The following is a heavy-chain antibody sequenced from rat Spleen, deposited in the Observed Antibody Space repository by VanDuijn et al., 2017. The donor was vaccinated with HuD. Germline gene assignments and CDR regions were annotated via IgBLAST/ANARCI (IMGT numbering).Heavy chain of an antibody. CDR2: ISYDGRNA. D-gene: IGHD1-9*01. CDR1: GFTFSGYA. J-gene: IGHJ2*01. Sequence: EVQLVESGGGLVQPGSPLKLSCAASGFTFSGYAMAWVRQAPKKGLEWVATISYDGRNAYYPDSVKGRFTISRDNAKSTLYLQMNSLRSEDTATYYCTRREAYYGYNDYWGQGVMVTVSS. CDR3: TRREAYYGYNDY. V-gene: IGHV5-7*01.